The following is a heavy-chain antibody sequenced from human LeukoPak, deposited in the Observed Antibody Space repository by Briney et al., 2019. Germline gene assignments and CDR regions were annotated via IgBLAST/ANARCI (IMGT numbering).Heavy chain of an antibody. CDR1: GGSISSGSYY. CDR2: IYTSGST. D-gene: IGHD6-19*01. V-gene: IGHV4-61*02. Sequence: PSETLSLTCTVSGGSISSGSYYWSWIRQPAGKGLEWIGRIYTSGSTNYNPSLKSRVTMSVDTSKNQFSLKLSSVTAADTAVYYCARDGTIAVDYYYMDVWGKGTTVTISS. CDR3: ARDGTIAVDYYYMDV. J-gene: IGHJ6*03.